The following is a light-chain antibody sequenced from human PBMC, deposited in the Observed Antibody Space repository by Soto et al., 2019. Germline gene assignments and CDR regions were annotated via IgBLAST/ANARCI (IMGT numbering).Light chain of an antibody. CDR2: TNN. V-gene: IGLV1-44*01. CDR3: ATWDDSRKGV. CDR1: TSNIESHS. J-gene: IGLJ1*01. Sequence: QSVLTQPPSASGTAGQRIVISCSGSTSNIESHSVNWFQQVPGTAPKLLIITNNQRPSGVPARFSGSKSGASASLAISGLQSEDEATYYCATWDDSRKGVFGTGTKVTVL.